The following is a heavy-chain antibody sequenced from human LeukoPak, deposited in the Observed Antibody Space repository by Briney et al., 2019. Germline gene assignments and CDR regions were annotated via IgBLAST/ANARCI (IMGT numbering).Heavy chain of an antibody. V-gene: IGHV5-51*01. CDR3: ATSESQTRFDY. CDR1: GYRFTTYW. CDR2: IFPGDSDT. Sequence: GESLKISCKGSGYRFTTYWIGWVRQMPGKGLEWIRIIFPGDSDTTYNPSLQGQVSISADKSINTAYLQWSSPRASDTATYYCATSESQTRFDYWGQGTLVTVSS. J-gene: IGHJ4*02. D-gene: IGHD1/OR15-1a*01.